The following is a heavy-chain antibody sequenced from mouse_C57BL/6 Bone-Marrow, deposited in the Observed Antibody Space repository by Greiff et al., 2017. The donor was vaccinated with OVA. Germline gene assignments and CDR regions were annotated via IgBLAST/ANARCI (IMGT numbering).Heavy chain of an antibody. Sequence: VQLKESGGDLVKPGGSLKLSCAASGFTFSSYGMSWVRQTPDKRLEWVATISSGGSYTYYPDSVKGRFTISRDNAKNTLYQQMSSLKSEDTAMYYCASQYYYAMDYWGQGTSVTVSS. V-gene: IGHV5-6*01. CDR3: ASQYYYAMDY. CDR1: GFTFSSYG. CDR2: ISSGGSYT. J-gene: IGHJ4*01.